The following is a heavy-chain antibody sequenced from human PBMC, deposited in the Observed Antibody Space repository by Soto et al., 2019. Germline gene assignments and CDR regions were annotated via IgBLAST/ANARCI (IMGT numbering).Heavy chain of an antibody. J-gene: IGHJ5*02. CDR3: ARTYYDILTGYPNWFDP. CDR2: IIPIFGTA. CDR1: GGTFSSYA. D-gene: IGHD3-9*01. Sequence: SVKVSCKASGGTFSSYAISWVRQAPGQGLEWMGGIIPIFGTANYAQKFQGRVTITADESTSTAYMELSSLRSEDTAVYYCARTYYDILTGYPNWFDPWGQGTLVTVSS. V-gene: IGHV1-69*13.